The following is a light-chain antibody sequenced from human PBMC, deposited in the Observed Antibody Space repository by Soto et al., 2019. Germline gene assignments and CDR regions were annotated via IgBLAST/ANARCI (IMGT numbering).Light chain of an antibody. CDR3: QQVNVYPST. CDR2: AAS. Sequence: EIPLTQSPSSLAASVGDRLTLTCRASRNVSIYLNWYQHKPGKGPKXLIYAASSLQSGAPPRFSGSGSGTDLTITISSLQPEDFATYYGQQVNVYPSTFGGGTKVDI. V-gene: IGKV1-39*01. CDR1: RNVSIY. J-gene: IGKJ4*01.